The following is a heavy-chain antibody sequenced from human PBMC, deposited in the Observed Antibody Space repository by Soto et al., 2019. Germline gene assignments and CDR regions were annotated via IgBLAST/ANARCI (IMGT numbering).Heavy chain of an antibody. CDR3: AKDRQPDGFWPFDH. V-gene: IGHV3-23*01. CDR2: VTQDGGS. CDR1: GFTLRAYT. Sequence: EVQLLESGGGLVQPGGSLRLSCAASGFTLRAYTMSWVRQAPGKGLEWVSGVTQDGGSLYADSVRGRFTISRDNSKNTVYLQMNSMRTDDTAMYYCAKDRQPDGFWPFDHWGQGTLIIVSS. J-gene: IGHJ4*01. D-gene: IGHD3-3*01.